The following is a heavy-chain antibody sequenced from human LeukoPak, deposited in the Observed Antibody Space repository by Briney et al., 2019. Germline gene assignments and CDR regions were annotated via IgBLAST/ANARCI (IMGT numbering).Heavy chain of an antibody. CDR1: GYTFTSYY. D-gene: IGHD1-26*01. CDR3: APEDSSGSYHY. Sequence: GASVTVSSKASGYTFTSYYMHWVRQAPGQGLEWMGIINPSGGSTSYAQKFQGRVTMTRDTSTSTVYMELSSLRSEDTAVYYCAPEDSSGSYHYWGQGTLVTVSS. CDR2: INPSGGST. J-gene: IGHJ4*02. V-gene: IGHV1-46*01.